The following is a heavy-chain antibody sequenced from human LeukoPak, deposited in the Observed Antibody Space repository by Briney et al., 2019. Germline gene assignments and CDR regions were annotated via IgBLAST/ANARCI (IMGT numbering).Heavy chain of an antibody. Sequence: GGTLRLSSAASGFTFSSYCMIWVPQAPGKGREGGSAISGNGGNTYYADSVRGRFTISRDNAKTSLYLKMNSLRAEDMALYYCATDGRLGELSLFRPYYFDYWGQGTLVTVSS. CDR2: ISGNGGNT. CDR3: ATDGRLGELSLFRPYYFDY. V-gene: IGHV3-23*01. CDR1: GFTFSSYC. D-gene: IGHD3-16*02. J-gene: IGHJ4*02.